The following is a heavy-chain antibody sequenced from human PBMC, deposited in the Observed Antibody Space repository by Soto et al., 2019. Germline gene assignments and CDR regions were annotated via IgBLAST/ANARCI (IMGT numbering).Heavy chain of an antibody. CDR1: GFTFSSYS. CDR2: ISSSSSYI. CDR3: ARGKGDVVVPAAMPRYYYYYMDV. Sequence: EVQLVESGGGLVKPGGSLRLSCAASGFTFSSYSMNWVRQAPGKALEWVSSISSSSSYIYYADSVKGRFTISRDNANNSLYLQMNSLKADDTAVYYCARGKGDVVVPAAMPRYYYYYMDVWGKGTTVTVYS. D-gene: IGHD2-2*01. V-gene: IGHV3-21*01. J-gene: IGHJ6*03.